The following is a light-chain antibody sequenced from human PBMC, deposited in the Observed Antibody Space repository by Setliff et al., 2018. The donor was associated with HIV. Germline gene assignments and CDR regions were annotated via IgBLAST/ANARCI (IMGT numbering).Light chain of an antibody. CDR2: DAS. V-gene: IGKV3D-20*01. CDR1: ESVGSY. CDR3: QQYGTLPIT. Sequence: EVVLTQSPGTLSLYPGEAVTLSCRASESVGSYLVWYQQKPGLAPRALIFDASNRATDIPDRFSGSGSGTDFTLTISRLEPEDFAVYFCQQYGTLPITFGQGTRLEIK. J-gene: IGKJ5*01.